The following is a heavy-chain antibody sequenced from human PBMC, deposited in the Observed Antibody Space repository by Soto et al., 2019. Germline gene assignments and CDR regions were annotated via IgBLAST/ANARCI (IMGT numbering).Heavy chain of an antibody. Sequence: QTLSLTCAISRDSVSSNSAAWNWIRQSPSRGLEWLGRTYYRSKWYNDYAVSVKSRISINPDTSKNQFSLQLNSVTPEDTAVYYCARHKCGGDGCYGYYGMDVWGQGALVTVSS. V-gene: IGHV6-1*01. CDR2: TYYRSKWYN. J-gene: IGHJ6*01. CDR3: ARHKCGGDGCYGYYGMDV. D-gene: IGHD2-15*01. CDR1: RDSVSSNSAA.